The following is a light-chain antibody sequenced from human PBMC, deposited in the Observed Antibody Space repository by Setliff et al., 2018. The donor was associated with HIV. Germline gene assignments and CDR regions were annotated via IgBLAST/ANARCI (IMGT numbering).Light chain of an antibody. V-gene: IGLV2-23*02. J-gene: IGLJ1*01. CDR2: EVR. CDR1: SSDVGNYNL. Sequence: QSALTQPASVSGSPGQSITISCTGTSSDVGNYNLVSWYQQHPGTAPKLIIFEVRNRPSGVSSRFSGSKSDNMASLTISGLQGDDEADYYCCSYAGSGTNVFGTGTKGTVL. CDR3: CSYAGSGTNV.